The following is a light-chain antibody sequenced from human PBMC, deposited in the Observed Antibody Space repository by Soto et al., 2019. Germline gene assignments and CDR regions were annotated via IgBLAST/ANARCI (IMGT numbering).Light chain of an antibody. V-gene: IGKV3-15*01. J-gene: IGKJ1*01. CDR3: QQYNNWPRT. CDR1: QSVSSN. Sequence: EIVMTQSPATRSVSPGERATLSCRTSQSVSSNLAWYQQKPGQAPRILIYGASTRATGIPARFRGSGSGTEFTLTISSLQSEEVAVYYCQQYNNWPRTVGRGTKVEI. CDR2: GAS.